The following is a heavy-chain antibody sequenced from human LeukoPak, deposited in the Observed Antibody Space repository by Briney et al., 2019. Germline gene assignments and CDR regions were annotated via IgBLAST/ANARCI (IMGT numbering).Heavy chain of an antibody. CDR3: AIGYCSSTSCYDHGYFDY. Sequence: SVKVSCKASGGTFSSYAISWVRQAPGQGLEWMGGIIPIFGTANYAQKFQGRVTITADKSTSTAYMELSSLRSEDTAVYYCAIGYCSSTSCYDHGYFDYWGQGTLVTVSS. CDR1: GGTFSSYA. D-gene: IGHD2-2*01. J-gene: IGHJ4*02. V-gene: IGHV1-69*06. CDR2: IIPIFGTA.